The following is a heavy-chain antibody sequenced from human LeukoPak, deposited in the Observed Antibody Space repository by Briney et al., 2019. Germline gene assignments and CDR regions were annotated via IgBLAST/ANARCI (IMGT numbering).Heavy chain of an antibody. D-gene: IGHD3-10*01. V-gene: IGHV3-23*01. CDR2: IYDDNT. J-gene: IGHJ4*02. CDR1: GFTFSSYA. Sequence: GGSLRLSCAASGFTFSSYAMHWVRQAPGKGLEWVSTIYDDNTYYADSVKGRFAISTDNSKNTLYLQMNSLRVEDTAVYFCAARKVRGVWFYLDYWGQGTLVTVSS. CDR3: AARKVRGVWFYLDY.